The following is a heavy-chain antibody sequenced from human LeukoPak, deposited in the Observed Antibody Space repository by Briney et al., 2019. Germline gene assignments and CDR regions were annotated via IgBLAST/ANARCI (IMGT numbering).Heavy chain of an antibody. J-gene: IGHJ3*01. V-gene: IGHV4-31*03. D-gene: IGHD3-22*01. CDR2: IYYSGST. CDR1: GGSISSGGYY. Sequence: PSQTLSLTCTVSGGSISSGGYYWSWIRQHPGKGLEWIGYIYYSGSTYYNPSLKSRVTISVDTSKNQFSLKLSSVTAADTAVYYCARDRGYYDSSGYSDWGQGTMVTVSS. CDR3: ARDRGYYDSSGYSD.